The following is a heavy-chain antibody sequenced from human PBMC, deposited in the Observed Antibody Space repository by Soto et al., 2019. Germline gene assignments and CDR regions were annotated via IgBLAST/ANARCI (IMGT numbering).Heavy chain of an antibody. CDR1: ELTFNKAW. J-gene: IGHJ4*02. D-gene: IGHD6-19*01. CDR3: TLQTYIHSSLSD. CDR2: IKRKSDGGTT. Sequence: NPGGSLRLSCAASELTFNKAWMSWVRQAPGKGLEWVARIKRKSDGGTTDYAAPVKGRFNISRDDSKNTLYLQMNRLKTEDTAVYHCTLQTYIHSSLSDWGPGTLVTVSS. V-gene: IGHV3-15*01.